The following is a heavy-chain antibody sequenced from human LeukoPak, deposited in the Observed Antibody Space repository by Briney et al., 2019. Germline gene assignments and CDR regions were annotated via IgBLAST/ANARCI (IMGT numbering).Heavy chain of an antibody. Sequence: PSETLSLTCTVSGGSISSTSHYWGWIRQPPGKGLEWIGSIYYSGSTYYNPSLKSRVTISVDTSKNQFSLKLSSVTAADTAVYYCVRGQGWFDPWGQGTLVTVSS. CDR1: GGSISSTSHY. CDR3: VRGQGWFDP. J-gene: IGHJ5*02. CDR2: IYYSGST. V-gene: IGHV4-39*07.